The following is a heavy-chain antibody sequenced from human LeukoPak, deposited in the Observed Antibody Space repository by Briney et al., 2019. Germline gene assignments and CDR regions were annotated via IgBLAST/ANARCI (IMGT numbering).Heavy chain of an antibody. D-gene: IGHD6-19*01. CDR1: GYTFTSYG. CDR2: ISAYNGNT. J-gene: IGHJ4*02. Sequence: GASVKVSCKASGYTFTSYGISWVRQAPGQGLEWMGWISAYNGNTNYAQKLQGRVTMTTDTSTSTAYMELRSLRSDDTAVYYCARDPFIGSKWEQWLVRPFDYWGQGTLVTVSS. CDR3: ARDPFIGSKWEQWLVRPFDY. V-gene: IGHV1-18*01.